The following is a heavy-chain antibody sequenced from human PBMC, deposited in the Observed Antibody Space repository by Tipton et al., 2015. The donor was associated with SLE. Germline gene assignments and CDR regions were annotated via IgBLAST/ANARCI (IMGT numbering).Heavy chain of an antibody. V-gene: IGHV4-61*02. D-gene: IGHD2-15*01. CDR2: VYTSGSP. Sequence: TLSLTCTVSGGSINSGGHYWNWIRQPAGKGLEWIGRVYTSGSPYYNPSLQSRVVMSMDKSKNQFSLKLTAVTAADTAVYYCASVILYYWYCDFWGRGTLVTVSS. CDR3: ASVILYYWYCDF. CDR1: GGSINSGGHY. J-gene: IGHJ2*01.